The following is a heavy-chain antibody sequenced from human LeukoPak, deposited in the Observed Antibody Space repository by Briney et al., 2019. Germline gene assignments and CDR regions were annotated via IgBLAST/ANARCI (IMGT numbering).Heavy chain of an antibody. CDR2: ISSSSSTI. CDR1: GFTFSSYS. V-gene: IGHV3-48*01. D-gene: IGHD2-2*01. J-gene: IGHJ3*02. CDR3: ARGGDRIVVVPAARHGNLDAFDI. Sequence: GGSLRLSCAASGFTFSSYSMNWVRQAPGKGLEWVSYISSSSSTIYYADSVKGRFTISRDNAKNSLYLQMNSLRAEDTAVYYCARGGDRIVVVPAARHGNLDAFDIWGQGTMVTVSS.